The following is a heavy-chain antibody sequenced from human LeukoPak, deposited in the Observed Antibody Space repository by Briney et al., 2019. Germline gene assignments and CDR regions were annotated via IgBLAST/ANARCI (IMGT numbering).Heavy chain of an antibody. CDR3: ASDEAYDSSGYYPYYFDY. CDR2: IYYSGST. D-gene: IGHD3-22*01. CDR1: GGSISSSSYY. J-gene: IGHJ4*02. V-gene: IGHV4-39*07. Sequence: SETLSLTCTVSGGSISSSSYYWGWIRQPPGKGLEWIGSIYYSGSTYYNPSLKSRVTISVDTSKNQFSLKLSSVTAADTAVYYCASDEAYDSSGYYPYYFDYWGQGTLVTVSS.